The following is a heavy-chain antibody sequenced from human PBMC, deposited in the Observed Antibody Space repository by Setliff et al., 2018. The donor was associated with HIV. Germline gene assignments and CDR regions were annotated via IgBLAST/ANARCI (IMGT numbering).Heavy chain of an antibody. J-gene: IGHJ5*02. V-gene: IGHV1-18*01. CDR1: GYTFTSYG. Sequence: GASVKVSCKASGYTFTSYGISWVRQAPGQGLEWMGWISAYNGNTNYAQKLQGRVTMTTDTSTSTAYMELRSLRSDDTAVYYCARLSRDGYNGGGWFDPWGQGTLFTVSS. D-gene: IGHD2-21*01. CDR3: ARLSRDGYNGGGWFDP. CDR2: ISAYNGNT.